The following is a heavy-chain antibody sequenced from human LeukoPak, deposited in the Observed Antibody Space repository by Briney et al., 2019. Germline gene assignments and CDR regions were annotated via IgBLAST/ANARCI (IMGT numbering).Heavy chain of an antibody. CDR1: GFTFSNYA. CDR3: AKGGYDYVEIAYFDY. V-gene: IGHV3-23*01. J-gene: IGHJ4*02. CDR2: IIGSSGST. D-gene: IGHD5-12*01. Sequence: QPGGSLRLSCVASGFTFSNYAMRWVRQAPGKGLEWVSVIIGSSGSTFYADSVKGRFTIFRDNSKNTLYLQMNSLRAEDTAVYYCAKGGYDYVEIAYFDYWGQGTLVTVSS.